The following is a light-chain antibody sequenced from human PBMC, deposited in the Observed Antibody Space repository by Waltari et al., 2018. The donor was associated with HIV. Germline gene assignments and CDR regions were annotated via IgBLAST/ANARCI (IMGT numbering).Light chain of an antibody. J-gene: IGLJ3*02. CDR1: NIGSKS. CDR3: QVWDTTTDQWV. V-gene: IGLV3-21*02. Sequence: SYVLTQPPSVSVDPGETARITWGGTNIGSKSGQWYQQKPGQAPVLVISDDNDRPSGIPERFSGSSSGNTATLTISRVEAGDEADYYCQVWDTTTDQWVFGGGTELAVL. CDR2: DDN.